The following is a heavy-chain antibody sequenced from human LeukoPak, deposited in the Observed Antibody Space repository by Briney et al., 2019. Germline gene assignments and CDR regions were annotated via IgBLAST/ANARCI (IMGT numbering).Heavy chain of an antibody. D-gene: IGHD3-10*01. Sequence: PGGSLRLSCAASGFTFSSYAMSWVRQAPGKGLEWVGRIKSKTDGGTTDYAAPVKGRFTISRDDSKNTLYLQMNSLKTEDTAVYYCTTDVVSWSITMVRGVGGFDYWGQGTLVTVSS. V-gene: IGHV3-15*01. J-gene: IGHJ4*02. CDR2: IKSKTDGGTT. CDR1: GFTFSSYA. CDR3: TTDVVSWSITMVRGVGGFDY.